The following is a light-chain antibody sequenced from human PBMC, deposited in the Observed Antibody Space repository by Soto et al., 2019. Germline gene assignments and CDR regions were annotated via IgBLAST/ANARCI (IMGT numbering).Light chain of an antibody. CDR1: QSVGIY. Sequence: NVLTQSPATLSLSPGERATLSCRASQSVGIYLAWYQQKPGQAPRLLIYDAFQRATGIPARFSGSGSGTAFTLTISSLEPEDSAVYYCQQRSNWSPPFTFGPGTKVEIK. CDR2: DAF. CDR3: QQRSNWSPPFT. V-gene: IGKV3-11*01. J-gene: IGKJ2*01.